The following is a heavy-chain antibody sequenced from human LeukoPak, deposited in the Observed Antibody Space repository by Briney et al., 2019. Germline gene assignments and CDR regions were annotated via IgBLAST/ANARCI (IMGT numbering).Heavy chain of an antibody. D-gene: IGHD5-12*01. Sequence: GGSLRLSCAASGCTFSSYSMTWVRQAPGKGLEWVSSISSSSSYIYYADSVKGRFTISRDNAKNSLYLQMNSLRAEDTAVYYCARARSSRDGYIIWGQGTLVTVSS. CDR2: ISSSSSYI. CDR3: ARARSSRDGYII. J-gene: IGHJ4*02. CDR1: GCTFSSYS. V-gene: IGHV3-21*01.